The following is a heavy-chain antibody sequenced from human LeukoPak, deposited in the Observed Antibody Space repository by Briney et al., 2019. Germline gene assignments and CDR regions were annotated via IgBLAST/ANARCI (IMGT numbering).Heavy chain of an antibody. D-gene: IGHD3-9*01. Sequence: SETLSLTCTVSGGSISSYYWSWIRQPPGKGLEWIGYIYYSGSTNYNPSLKSRVTISVDTSKNQFSLKLSSVTAADTAVYYCARGHYDILTGYPSLFDYWGQGTLVTVSS. CDR2: IYYSGST. J-gene: IGHJ4*02. V-gene: IGHV4-59*08. CDR1: GGSISSYY. CDR3: ARGHYDILTGYPSLFDY.